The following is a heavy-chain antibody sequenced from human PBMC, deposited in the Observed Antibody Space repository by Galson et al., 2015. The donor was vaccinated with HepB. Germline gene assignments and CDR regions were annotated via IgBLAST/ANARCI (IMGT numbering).Heavy chain of an antibody. CDR3: TKEDYGDYVDAY. CDR1: GFIFSNAW. CDR2: IKRKNDGGTT. J-gene: IGHJ4*02. V-gene: IGHV3-15*01. Sequence: SLRLSCAASGFIFSNAWMSWVRQAPGKGLEWVGRIKRKNDGGTTDYAAPVKGRFTISRDDSKNTLYLQMNSLKTEDTAVYYCTKEDYGDYVDAYWGQGTLVTVSS. D-gene: IGHD4-17*01.